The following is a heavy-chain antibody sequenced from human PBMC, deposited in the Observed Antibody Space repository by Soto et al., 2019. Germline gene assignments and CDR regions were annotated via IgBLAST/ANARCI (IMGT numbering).Heavy chain of an antibody. CDR3: ARDLGYYESSGYFGY. J-gene: IGHJ4*02. D-gene: IGHD3-22*01. CDR2: IGSSDNII. Sequence: GPLRRYGPASVFTFSDYYMSWIRQGPGKGLEWVSYIGSSDNIIYYADSVKGRFTISRDNAKNSLYLQMNSLRAEDTAVYYCARDLGYYESSGYFGYWGQGTLVTVSS. V-gene: IGHV3-11*01. CDR1: VFTFSDYY.